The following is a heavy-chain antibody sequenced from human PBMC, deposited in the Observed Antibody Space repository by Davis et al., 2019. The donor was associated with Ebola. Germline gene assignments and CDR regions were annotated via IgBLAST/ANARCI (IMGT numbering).Heavy chain of an antibody. CDR1: GGSISNGSTSDYY. CDR3: VRFGHGAY. V-gene: IGHV4-61*08. CDR2: IYDGGRT. D-gene: IGHD3-16*01. J-gene: IGHJ4*02. Sequence: PSETLSLTCTVSGGSISNGSTSDYYWNWIRQPPGKGLEWIGIIYDGGRTNYRPSLRSRVTISADTSKNQFSLILRSVTAADTAVYYCVRFGHGAYWGQGMLVTVSA.